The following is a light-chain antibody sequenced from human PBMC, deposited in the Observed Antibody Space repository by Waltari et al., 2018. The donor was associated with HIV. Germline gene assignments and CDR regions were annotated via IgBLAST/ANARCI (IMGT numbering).Light chain of an antibody. CDR2: EVS. CDR3: FSYRSSSTRV. Sequence: QSALTQPASVSGSPGQSITISCTGTNSDVGGYKYVSLYQQQHGKTPKLIIYEVSNRPSWISDRFSGAKSGHTASLTISGLQAEDEADYYCFSYRSSSTRVFGGGTKLTVL. J-gene: IGLJ3*02. V-gene: IGLV2-14*01. CDR1: NSDVGGYKY.